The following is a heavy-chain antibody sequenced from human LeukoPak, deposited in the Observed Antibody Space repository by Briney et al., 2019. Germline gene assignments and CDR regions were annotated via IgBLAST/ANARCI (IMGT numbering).Heavy chain of an antibody. Sequence: GGSLRLSCAASGFTFSSYAMSWVRQAPGKGLEWVSAISGSGGSTYYADSVQGRFTISRDNSKNTLYLQMNSLRAEDTAVYYCAKGGEWLVLFFGYWGQGNLVTVSS. CDR1: GFTFSSYA. CDR2: ISGSGGST. D-gene: IGHD6-19*01. J-gene: IGHJ4*02. V-gene: IGHV3-23*01. CDR3: AKGGEWLVLFFGY.